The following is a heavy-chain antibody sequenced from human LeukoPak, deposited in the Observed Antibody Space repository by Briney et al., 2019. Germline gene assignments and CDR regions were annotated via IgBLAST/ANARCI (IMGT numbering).Heavy chain of an antibody. J-gene: IGHJ3*02. CDR2: ISSSSSYI. Sequence: PGGSLRLSCAASRFTFSSYSMNWVRQAPGKGLEWVSSISSSSSYIYYADSVKGRFTISRDNAKNSLYLQMNSLRAEDTAVYYCARDDSYDFWSGYYTGAFDIWGQGTMVTVSS. D-gene: IGHD3-3*01. CDR1: RFTFSSYS. CDR3: ARDDSYDFWSGYYTGAFDI. V-gene: IGHV3-21*01.